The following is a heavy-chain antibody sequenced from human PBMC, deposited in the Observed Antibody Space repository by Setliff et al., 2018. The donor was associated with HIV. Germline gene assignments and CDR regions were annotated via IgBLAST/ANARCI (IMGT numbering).Heavy chain of an antibody. Sequence: NPSETLSLTCTVSGVSINSGYDYWVWIRQPPGKGLQWIGSIYNSASTYYSPSLKRRVIMSVDTSKNRFSLRLSSVSAADTAVYYCARTSYNFWSGSHLLDYWGQGTLVTVSS. CDR2: IYNSAST. D-gene: IGHD3-3*01. J-gene: IGHJ4*02. CDR3: ARTSYNFWSGSHLLDY. V-gene: IGHV4-39*02. CDR1: GVSINSGYDY.